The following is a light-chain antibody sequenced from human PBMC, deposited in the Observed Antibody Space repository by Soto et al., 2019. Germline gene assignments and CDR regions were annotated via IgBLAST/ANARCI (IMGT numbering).Light chain of an antibody. CDR2: GAS. J-gene: IGKJ5*01. CDR1: QSVSSSY. CDR3: QQFNKWPHT. Sequence: EFVVWKSPGTLSLSTGERATLSCRASQSVSSSYLAWYQQKPGQAPRLLIYGASYRATGIPARFSGSGSGTEYTLTIRNLQAEDFAVYYCQQFNKWPHTLGQGTRLEI. V-gene: IGKV3-15*01.